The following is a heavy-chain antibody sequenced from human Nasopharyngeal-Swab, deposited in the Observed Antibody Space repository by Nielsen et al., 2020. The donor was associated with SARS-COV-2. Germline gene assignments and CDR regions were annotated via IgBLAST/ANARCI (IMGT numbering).Heavy chain of an antibody. V-gene: IGHV3-23*01. Sequence: GGSLRLSCAASGYTFSSYAMSWVRQAPGKGLGWVSTISGSGSSTYYADSVKGRFTISRDNSKNTLYLQMNRLRAEDTAVYYCAKGDSAAGSSSDYWGQGTLVTVSS. D-gene: IGHD6-13*01. CDR1: GYTFSSYA. CDR3: AKGDSAAGSSSDY. J-gene: IGHJ4*02. CDR2: ISGSGSST.